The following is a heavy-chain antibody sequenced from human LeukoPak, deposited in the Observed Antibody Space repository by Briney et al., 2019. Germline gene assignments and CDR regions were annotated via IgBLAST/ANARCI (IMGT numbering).Heavy chain of an antibody. D-gene: IGHD5-24*01. V-gene: IGHV3-23*01. CDR3: AKDHGRLQLLIEIQWYFDL. Sequence: PGGSLRLSCAASGCTFSSYAMSWVRQAPGKGLEWVSAISGSGGSTYYADSVKGRFTISRDNSKNTLYLQMNSLRAEDTAVYYCAKDHGRLQLLIEIQWYFDLWGRGTLVTVSS. CDR1: GCTFSSYA. J-gene: IGHJ2*01. CDR2: ISGSGGST.